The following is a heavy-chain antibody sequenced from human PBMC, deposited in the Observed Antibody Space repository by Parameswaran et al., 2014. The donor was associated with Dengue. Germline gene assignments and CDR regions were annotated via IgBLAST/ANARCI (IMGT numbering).Heavy chain of an antibody. V-gene: IGHV7-4-1*02. CDR3: ARGPKWLVVLGNYYYYYGTDV. CDR2: INTNTGNP. J-gene: IGHJ6*02. D-gene: IGHD6-19*01. Sequence: WVRQAPGQGLEWMGWINTNTGNPTYAQGFTGRFVFSLDTSVSTAYLQISSLKAEDTAVYYCARGPKWLVVLGNYYYYYGTDVWGQGTTVTVSS.